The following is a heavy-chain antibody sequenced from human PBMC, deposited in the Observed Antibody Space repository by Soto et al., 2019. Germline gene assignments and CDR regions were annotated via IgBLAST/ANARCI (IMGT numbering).Heavy chain of an antibody. V-gene: IGHV4-39*07. D-gene: IGHD1-26*01. Sequence: SETLSLTCTVSGGSISSNNYYWGWIRQPPGKGLEWIGSIYYSGSTNYNPTLKSRLTMSVDTSKNQFSLKLSSVTAADTAVYYCARVSGSYYYGMDVWGQGTTVTVS. J-gene: IGHJ6*02. CDR3: ARVSGSYYYGMDV. CDR1: GGSISSNNYY. CDR2: IYYSGST.